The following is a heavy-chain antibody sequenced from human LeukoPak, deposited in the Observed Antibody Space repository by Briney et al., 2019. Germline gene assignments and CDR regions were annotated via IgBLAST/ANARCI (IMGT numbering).Heavy chain of an antibody. Sequence: GASVKVSCKASGYTFTSYDINWVRQATGQGLEWMGWMNPNSGNTGYAQKFQGRVTITRNTSISTAYMELSSLRSEDTAVYYCARDRSSSWYSNPNYWGQGTLVTVSS. CDR3: ARDRSSSWYSNPNY. CDR1: GYTFTSYD. J-gene: IGHJ4*02. CDR2: MNPNSGNT. V-gene: IGHV1-8*03. D-gene: IGHD6-13*01.